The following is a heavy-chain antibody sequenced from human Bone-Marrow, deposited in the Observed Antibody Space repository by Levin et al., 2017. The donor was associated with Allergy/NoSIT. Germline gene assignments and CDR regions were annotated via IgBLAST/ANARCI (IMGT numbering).Heavy chain of an antibody. CDR1: GYTFIAYY. V-gene: IGHV1-2*06. J-gene: IGHJ6*02. CDR3: ARDLRLGNPPNYDYLMDV. CDR2: LDPKSGGA. Sequence: GGSLRLSCKPSGYTFIAYYMHWVRQAPGQGLEWVGRLDPKSGGADYAQKFQGRVTMTRDMSITTHYMELSGMRSDDTAVYYCARDLRLGNPPNYDYLMDVWGQGTTVTVSS. D-gene: IGHD1-26*01.